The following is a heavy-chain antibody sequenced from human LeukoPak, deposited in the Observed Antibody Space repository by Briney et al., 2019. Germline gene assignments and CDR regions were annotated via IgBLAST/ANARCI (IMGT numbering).Heavy chain of an antibody. CDR2: HYHTGRI. D-gene: IGHD1-1*01. Sequence: PSETLSLTCSVSGGSISGTSYCWGWIRQPPGKGPEWIGSHYHTGRIYHNPSRNSRVTISVDTSKNQFSLKLSSVTDADTAVYYCARDGSDNWGLFDNWGRGTLVTVSS. J-gene: IGHJ4*02. CDR1: GGSISGTSYC. CDR3: ARDGSDNWGLFDN. V-gene: IGHV4-39*07.